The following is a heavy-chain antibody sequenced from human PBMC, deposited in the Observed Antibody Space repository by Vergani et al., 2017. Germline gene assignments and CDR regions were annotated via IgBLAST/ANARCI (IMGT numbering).Heavy chain of an antibody. Sequence: QVQLVESGGGVVQPGMSLRLSCAASGFTFSSYGMHWARQAPGKGLEWVAVISYDGSDKYYADSVEGRFTVSRENYKNTLYLQMNSLRAEDTAVYYCAKSLVKDILAGYPWGVWDIWGQGTMVTVCS. D-gene: IGHD3-9*01. CDR3: AKSLVKDILAGYPWGVWDI. CDR1: GFTFSSYG. CDR2: ISYDGSDK. J-gene: IGHJ3*02. V-gene: IGHV3-30*18.